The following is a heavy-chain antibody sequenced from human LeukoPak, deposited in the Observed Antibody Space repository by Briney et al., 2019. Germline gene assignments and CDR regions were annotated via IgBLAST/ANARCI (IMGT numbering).Heavy chain of an antibody. CDR3: ARDVHSLGVPAAKAFDI. CDR2: ISSSSSYI. Sequence: PGGSLRLSCAASGFTFSSYSMNWVRQAPGKGLEWVSSISSSSSYIYCADSVKGRFTISRDNAKNSLYLQMNSLRAEDTAVYYCARDVHSLGVPAAKAFDIWGQGTMVTVSS. CDR1: GFTFSSYS. D-gene: IGHD2-2*01. J-gene: IGHJ3*02. V-gene: IGHV3-21*01.